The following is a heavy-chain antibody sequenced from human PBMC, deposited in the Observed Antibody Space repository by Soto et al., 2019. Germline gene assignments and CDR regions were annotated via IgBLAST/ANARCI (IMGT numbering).Heavy chain of an antibody. J-gene: IGHJ4*02. CDR2: ISYDGGNQ. CDR3: AKNLGDPGVV. Sequence: QVRLVESGGGVVLPGRPLRLSCAASGFAFSTSDIHWVRQAPGKGLEWVALISYDGGNQYYADSVKGRFTISRDNSKSTLYLQMNSLTTEDTAFYYCAKNLGDPGVVWGQGTLVTVSS. V-gene: IGHV3-30*18. D-gene: IGHD4-17*01. CDR1: GFAFSTSD.